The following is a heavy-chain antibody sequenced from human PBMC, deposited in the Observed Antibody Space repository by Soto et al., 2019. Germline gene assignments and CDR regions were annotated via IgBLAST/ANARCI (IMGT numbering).Heavy chain of an antibody. Sequence: ASVKVSCKASGYTFTNYYMHWVRQAPGQGLEWMGIINPSGGGTSYAQSVQGRVTMTRDTSTSTVYMDLSSLSSDDTAVYYCAREGDVPYYYYGMDVWGQGTTVTVSS. CDR3: AREGDVPYYYYGMDV. J-gene: IGHJ6*02. CDR2: INPSGGGT. V-gene: IGHV1-46*01. D-gene: IGHD2-21*02. CDR1: GYTFTNYY.